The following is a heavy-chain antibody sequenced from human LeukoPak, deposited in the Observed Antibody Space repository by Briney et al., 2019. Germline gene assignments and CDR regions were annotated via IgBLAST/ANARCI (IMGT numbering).Heavy chain of an antibody. D-gene: IGHD3-22*01. V-gene: IGHV3-23*01. CDR3: AKDRRYYDSSGLYDY. Sequence: SGGSLRLSCAASGFTFSSYAMSWVRQAPGKGLEWVSAISGSGGSTYYADSVKGRFTISRDNSKNTLYLQMNSLRAEDTAVYYCAKDRRYYDSSGLYDYWGQGTLVTVSS. CDR1: GFTFSSYA. CDR2: ISGSGGST. J-gene: IGHJ4*02.